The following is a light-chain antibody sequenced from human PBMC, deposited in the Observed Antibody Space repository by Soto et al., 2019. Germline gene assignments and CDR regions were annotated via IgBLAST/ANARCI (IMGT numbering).Light chain of an antibody. Sequence: EIVMTQSPATLSVSPGERATLSCRASQSVSSNLAWYQQKPGQAPILLIYGASTRATGTPARFSGSGSGTEFTLTISSLQSEDFPVYYCQQYIRWPLTFGGGTKVEIK. CDR2: GAS. CDR1: QSVSSN. V-gene: IGKV3-15*01. J-gene: IGKJ4*01. CDR3: QQYIRWPLT.